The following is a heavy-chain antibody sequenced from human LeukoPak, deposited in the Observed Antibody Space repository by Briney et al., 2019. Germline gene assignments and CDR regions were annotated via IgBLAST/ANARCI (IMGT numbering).Heavy chain of an antibody. CDR2: ISSSSSAI. V-gene: IGHV3-48*01. CDR1: GFSFSTSS. D-gene: IGHD3-10*02. J-gene: IGHJ6*04. CDR3: AELGITMIGGV. Sequence: GGSLRLSCAASGFSFSTSSMNWVRQAPGKGLEWISYISSSSSAIYYADSVKGRFAISRDNAKNSLYLQMNSLRAEDTAVYYCAELGITMIGGVWGKGTTVTISS.